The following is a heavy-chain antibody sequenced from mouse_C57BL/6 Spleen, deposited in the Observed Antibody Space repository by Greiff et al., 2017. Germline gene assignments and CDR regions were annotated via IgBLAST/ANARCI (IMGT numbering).Heavy chain of an antibody. CDR3: ARKGHGNYVDY. D-gene: IGHD2-1*01. CDR1: GYTFTSYW. V-gene: IGHV1-53*01. CDR2: INPSNGGT. J-gene: IGHJ2*01. Sequence: QVHVKQSGTELVKPGASVKLSCKASGYTFTSYWMHWVKQRPGQGLEWIGNINPSNGGTNYNEKFKSKATLTVDKSSSTAYMQLSSLTSEDSAVYYCARKGHGNYVDYWGQGTTLTVSS.